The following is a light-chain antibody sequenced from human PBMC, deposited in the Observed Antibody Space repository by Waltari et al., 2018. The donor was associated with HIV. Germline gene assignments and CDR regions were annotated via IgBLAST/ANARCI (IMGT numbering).Light chain of an antibody. V-gene: IGLV1-51*01. Sequence: QSVLTQPPSVSAAPGQKVTISCSGRTSSIGENYVSWYQQLPGTAPNPLIYGNDKRPSGIPDRFSGSKSGTSATLDITGVQSGDGADYYCETWENSLSAGVFGGGTKLTVL. CDR3: ETWENSLSAGV. CDR2: GND. CDR1: TSSIGENY. J-gene: IGLJ3*02.